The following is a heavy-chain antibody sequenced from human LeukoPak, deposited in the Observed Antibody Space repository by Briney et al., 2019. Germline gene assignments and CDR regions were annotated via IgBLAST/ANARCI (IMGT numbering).Heavy chain of an antibody. V-gene: IGHV1-2*02. CDR3: AAPLGATEAFDY. D-gene: IGHD1-26*01. Sequence: ASVKVSCKASGYIFTGYYMHWVRQAPGQGLEWMGWINPNRGGTNYAQKFQGRVTMTRDTSIRTAYMELSRLRSDDTAVYYCAAPLGATEAFDYWGQGTLVTVSS. J-gene: IGHJ4*02. CDR2: INPNRGGT. CDR1: GYIFTGYY.